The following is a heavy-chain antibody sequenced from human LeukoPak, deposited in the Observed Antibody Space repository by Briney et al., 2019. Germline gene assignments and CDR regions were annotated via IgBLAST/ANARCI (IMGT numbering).Heavy chain of an antibody. D-gene: IGHD6-13*01. J-gene: IGHJ4*02. CDR1: GYTFTGYY. CDR2: INPNSGGT. V-gene: IGHV1-2*02. CDR3: ARAVSRLQQLVLDY. Sequence: ASVKVSCKASGYTFTGYYMHWVRQAPGQGLEWMGWINPNSGGTNYAQKFQGRVTMTRDTSISTAYMELSRLRSDDTAAYYCARAVSRLQQLVLDYWGQGTLVTVSS.